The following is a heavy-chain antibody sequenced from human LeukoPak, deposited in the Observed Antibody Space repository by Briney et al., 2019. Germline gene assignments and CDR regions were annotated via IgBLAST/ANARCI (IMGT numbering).Heavy chain of an antibody. CDR2: IYYSGST. CDR1: GGSISSSSYY. V-gene: IGHV4-39*01. CDR3: ARGKEYFDY. Sequence: PSETLSLTCTVSGGSISSSSYYWGWIRQPPGKGLEWIGSIYYSGSTYYNPSLKSRVTISVDTSKNQFSLKLSSVTAADTAVYYCARGKEYFDYWGQGTLVTVSS. J-gene: IGHJ4*02.